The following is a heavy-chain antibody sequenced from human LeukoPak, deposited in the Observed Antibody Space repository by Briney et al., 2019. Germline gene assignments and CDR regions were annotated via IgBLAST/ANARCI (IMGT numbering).Heavy chain of an antibody. CDR3: ARIGRYCSSTSCYPSGFDY. CDR2: ISAYNGNT. CDR1: GYTFTSYG. J-gene: IGHJ4*02. Sequence: ASVKVPCKASGYTFTSYGISWVRQAPGQGLEWMGWISAYNGNTNYAQKLQGRVTMTTDTSTSTAYMELRSLRSDDTAVYYCARIGRYCSSTSCYPSGFDYWGQGTLVTVSS. D-gene: IGHD2-2*01. V-gene: IGHV1-18*01.